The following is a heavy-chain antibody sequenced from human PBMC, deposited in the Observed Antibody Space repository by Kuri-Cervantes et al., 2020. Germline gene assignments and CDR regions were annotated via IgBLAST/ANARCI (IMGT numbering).Heavy chain of an antibody. D-gene: IGHD5-12*01. CDR1: GFTVSSNY. CDR2: IYSGGST. CDR3: ARSTSGYDDDAFDI. Sequence: GESLKISCAASGFTVSSNYMSWVRQAPGKGLEWVSVIYSGGSTYYADSVKGRFTISRDNSKNTLYLQMNSLRAEDTAVYYCARSTSGYDDDAFDIWGQGTMVTVSS. J-gene: IGHJ3*02. V-gene: IGHV3-53*01.